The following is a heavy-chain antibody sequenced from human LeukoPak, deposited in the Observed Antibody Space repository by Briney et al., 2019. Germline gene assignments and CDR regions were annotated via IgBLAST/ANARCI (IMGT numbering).Heavy chain of an antibody. CDR3: ARDSCSSTSCHDEFWFDP. D-gene: IGHD2-2*01. V-gene: IGHV1-2*02. Sequence: ASVKVSCKASGYTFTGYYMHWVRQAPGQGLEWMGWINPNSGGTNYAQKFQGRVTMTRDTSISTAYMELSRLRSDDTAVYYCARDSCSSTSCHDEFWFDPWGQGTLVTVSS. CDR2: INPNSGGT. J-gene: IGHJ5*02. CDR1: GYTFTGYY.